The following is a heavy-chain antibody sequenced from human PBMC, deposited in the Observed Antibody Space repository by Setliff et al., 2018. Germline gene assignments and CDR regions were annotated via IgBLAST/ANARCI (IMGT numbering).Heavy chain of an antibody. CDR3: ARDGHNVYYFDY. Sequence: GGSLRLSCAAFGFPFSTYWLNWVRQAPGKGLEWVANIKQDGSEKYYVDSVKGRFTIFRDNSKNTLYLQMNSLRAEDTAVYYCARDGHNVYYFDYWGLGTLVTVSS. CDR2: IKQDGSEK. D-gene: IGHD1-1*01. J-gene: IGHJ4*02. CDR1: GFPFSTYW. V-gene: IGHV3-7*01.